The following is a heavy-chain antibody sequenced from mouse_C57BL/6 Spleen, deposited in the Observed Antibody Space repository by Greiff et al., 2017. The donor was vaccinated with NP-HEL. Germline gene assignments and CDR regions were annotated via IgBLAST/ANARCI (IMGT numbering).Heavy chain of an antibody. D-gene: IGHD2-5*01. V-gene: IGHV1-64*01. CDR1: GYTFTSYW. Sequence: VQLQQPGAELVKPGASVKLSCKASGYTFTSYWMHWVKQRPGQGLEWIGMIHPNSGSTNYNEKFKSKATLTVDKSSSTAYMQLSSLTSEDSAVYYCANSFYYSNYGDYFDYWGQGTTLTVSS. J-gene: IGHJ2*01. CDR2: IHPNSGST. CDR3: ANSFYYSNYGDYFDY.